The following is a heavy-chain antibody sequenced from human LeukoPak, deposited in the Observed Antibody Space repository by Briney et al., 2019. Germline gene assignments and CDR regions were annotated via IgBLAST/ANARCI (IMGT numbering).Heavy chain of an antibody. J-gene: IGHJ6*02. V-gene: IGHV1-69*04. CDR1: GYTFTGYY. D-gene: IGHD2-15*01. CDR2: IIPILGIA. Sequence: GASVKVSCKASGYTFTGYYMHWVRQAPGQGLEWMGRIIPILGIANYAQKFQGRVTITADKSTSTAYMELSSLRSEDTAVYYCARDREVVVVAAYGPPYGMDVWGQGTTVTVSS. CDR3: ARDREVVVVAAYGPPYGMDV.